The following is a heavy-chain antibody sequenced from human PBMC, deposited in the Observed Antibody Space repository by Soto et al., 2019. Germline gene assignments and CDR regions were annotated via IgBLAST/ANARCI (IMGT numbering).Heavy chain of an antibody. CDR1: GGSISSYY. V-gene: IGHV4-59*01. Sequence: SETLSLTCTVSGGSISSYYWSWIRQPPGKGLEWIGYIYYSGSTNYNPSLKSRVTISVDTSKNQFSLKLSSVTAADTAVYYCARDLSGRDDAFDIWGQGTMVTVSS. CDR3: ARDLSGRDDAFDI. CDR2: IYYSGST. D-gene: IGHD1-26*01. J-gene: IGHJ3*02.